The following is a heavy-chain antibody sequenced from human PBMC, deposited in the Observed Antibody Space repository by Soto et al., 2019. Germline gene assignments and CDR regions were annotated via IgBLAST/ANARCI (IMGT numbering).Heavy chain of an antibody. J-gene: IGHJ3*02. CDR3: ARDVTPYFDSDNSYYDALDI. CDR2: IREDGGLK. V-gene: IGHV3-7*05. D-gene: IGHD3-22*01. CDR1: GFTFSSYW. Sequence: GGSLRLSCAASGFTFSSYWMSWVRQAPGKGLEWVANIREDGGLKYFVDSVKGRFTISRDNAKNSLYLQMNSLRAEDTAVYYCARDVTPYFDSDNSYYDALDIWGQGTMVTLSS.